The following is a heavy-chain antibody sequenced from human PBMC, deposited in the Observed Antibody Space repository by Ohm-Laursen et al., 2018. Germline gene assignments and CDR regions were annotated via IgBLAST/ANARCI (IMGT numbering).Heavy chain of an antibody. V-gene: IGHV3-30*18. D-gene: IGHD2-15*01. J-gene: IGHJ3*02. CDR3: AKALSTYCTGDSCYSSGFDI. CDR2: TSYDGSHK. Sequence: SLRLSCSASGFNLTEHYMDWVRQAPGKGLEWVAVTSYDGSHKYYADSVKGRFTISRDNSRTTLYLQMNSLRVEDTALYYCAKALSTYCTGDSCYSSGFDIWGPGTMVTVSS. CDR1: GFNLTEHY.